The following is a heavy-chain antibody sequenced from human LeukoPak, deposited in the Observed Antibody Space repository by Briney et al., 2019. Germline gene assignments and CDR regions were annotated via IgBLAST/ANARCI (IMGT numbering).Heavy chain of an antibody. Sequence: PLGSLRLSCAASGFTFSNYAVSWVRQAPGKGLEWVSAIGGSSGYTYYADSVRGRFAISRDNSKNTLYLQMNSLRAEDTAVYYCAKLHSTVTTDYFDYWGQGTLVTVSS. CDR1: GFTFSNYA. V-gene: IGHV3-23*01. CDR3: AKLHSTVTTDYFDY. J-gene: IGHJ4*02. D-gene: IGHD4-17*01. CDR2: IGGSSGYT.